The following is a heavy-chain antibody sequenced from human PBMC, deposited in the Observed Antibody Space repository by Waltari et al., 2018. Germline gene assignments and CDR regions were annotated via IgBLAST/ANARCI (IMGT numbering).Heavy chain of an antibody. J-gene: IGHJ6*02. CDR2: IIPIFGTE. D-gene: IGHD6-19*01. CDR3: ASSHSSGWYGTPYYYYGMDV. V-gene: IGHV1-69*13. CDR1: GGTFSSYA. Sequence: QVQLVQSGAEVKKPGSSVKVSCKASGGTFSSYAISWVRQAPGQGLEWMGGIIPIFGTENDAQKFQGRVTIAADESTSTAYRELSSLRSEDTAVYYCASSHSSGWYGTPYYYYGMDVWGQGTTVTVSS.